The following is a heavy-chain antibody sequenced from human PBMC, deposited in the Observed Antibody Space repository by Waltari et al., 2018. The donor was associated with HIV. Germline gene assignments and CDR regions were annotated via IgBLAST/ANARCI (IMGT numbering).Heavy chain of an antibody. J-gene: IGHJ5*02. CDR1: GYTFSSYD. V-gene: IGHV1-8*01. CDR2: MNPNSGNT. Sequence: QEQLVHSGAEVKKPGASVKVSCKASGYTFSSYDINWVRQATGPGLEWMGWMNPNSGNTGYAQKFQGRVTMTRNTSISTAYMELSSLRSEDTAVYYRARARRIAASSGYDWFDPWGQGALVTVSS. D-gene: IGHD6-6*01. CDR3: ARARRIAASSGYDWFDP.